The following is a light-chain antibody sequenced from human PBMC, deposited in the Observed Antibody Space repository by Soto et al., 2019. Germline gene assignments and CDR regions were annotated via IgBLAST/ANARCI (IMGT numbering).Light chain of an antibody. CDR1: SSNIGARYD. J-gene: IGLJ2*01. CDR3: QSYDRSLSAVV. V-gene: IGLV1-40*01. CDR2: GNS. Sequence: QSVLTQPPSVSGAPDQRVTISCTGSSSNIGARYDVHWYQQFPGTAPKLLIYGNSKRPSGVPVRFSASKSGASASLAITGLQAEDEAEYYCQSYDRSLSAVVFGGGTQLTVL.